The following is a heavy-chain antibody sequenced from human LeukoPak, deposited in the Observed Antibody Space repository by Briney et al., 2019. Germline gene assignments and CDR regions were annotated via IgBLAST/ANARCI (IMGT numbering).Heavy chain of an antibody. V-gene: IGHV1-46*01. CDR2: INPSGGST. CDR3: ARELVVLAAIPHPTKFDY. J-gene: IGHJ4*02. D-gene: IGHD2-2*02. CDR1: GYTFTSYY. Sequence: ASVKVSCKASGYTFTSYYMHWVRQAPGQGLEWMGIINPSGGSTSYAQKFQGRVTMTRDTSTSTVYMELSSLRSEDTAVYYCARELVVLAAIPHPTKFDYWGQGTLVTVSS.